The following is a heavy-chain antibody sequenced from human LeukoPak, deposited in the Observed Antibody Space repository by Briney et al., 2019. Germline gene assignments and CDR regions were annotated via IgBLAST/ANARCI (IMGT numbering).Heavy chain of an antibody. CDR1: GASISSPSHY. V-gene: IGHV4-39*07. CDR3: ARDQNFSRRSGWFDP. CDR2: TSNSGST. J-gene: IGHJ5*02. Sequence: SETLSLTCSISGASISSPSHYWAWIRRPPGKGLEWIASTSNSGSTFYSPSLSSRATTSLDTSKNQFSLNLKSLTAADTAVYYCARDQNFSRRSGWFDPWGQGTLVTVSS. D-gene: IGHD1-14*01.